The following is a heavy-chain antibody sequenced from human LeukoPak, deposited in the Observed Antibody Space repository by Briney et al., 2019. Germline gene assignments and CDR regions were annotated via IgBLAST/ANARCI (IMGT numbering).Heavy chain of an antibody. V-gene: IGHV4-34*01. J-gene: IGHJ4*02. CDR1: GGSFSGYY. CDR3: TRGPRFGYPGY. CDR2: IIQSGNT. Sequence: PSETLSLTCAVYGGSFSGYYWNWIRHPPGKGLEWIGEIIQSGNTYYNPSLKSRVTVSLDTSKNQSSLKLTSVTAADTAVYYCTRGPRFGYPGYWGQGTLVTVSS. D-gene: IGHD3-10*01.